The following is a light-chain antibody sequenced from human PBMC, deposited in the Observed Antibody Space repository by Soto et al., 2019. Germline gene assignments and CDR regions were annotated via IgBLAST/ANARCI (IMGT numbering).Light chain of an antibody. V-gene: IGKV3D-20*02. CDR3: QQRSNWPPT. Sequence: EIVLTQSPGTLSFSAGERATLSCRASQSVSSSYLAWYQQKPGQAPRLLIYGASSRATGIPDKFSGSGSGTDFTLTISSLEPEDFAVYYCQQRSNWPPTFGQGTRLENK. CDR1: QSVSSSY. J-gene: IGKJ5*01. CDR2: GAS.